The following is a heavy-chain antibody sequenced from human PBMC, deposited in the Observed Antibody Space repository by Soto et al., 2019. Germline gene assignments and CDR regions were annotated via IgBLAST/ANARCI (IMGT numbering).Heavy chain of an antibody. D-gene: IGHD3-10*01. V-gene: IGHV1-2*04. J-gene: IGHJ6*02. CDR3: ARVNYYGSGNDYFYGMDV. CDR1: GYTFTGYF. Sequence: QVQLVQSGAGVEKPWASVEGSCKGSGYTFTGYFFHWMRQAPGPGLEWMGWIHPDSGDTSYAQKFQGWVTMTRDTSISTAYLELSRLKSDDTAVYYCARVNYYGSGNDYFYGMDVWGHGTTVTVSS. CDR2: IHPDSGDT.